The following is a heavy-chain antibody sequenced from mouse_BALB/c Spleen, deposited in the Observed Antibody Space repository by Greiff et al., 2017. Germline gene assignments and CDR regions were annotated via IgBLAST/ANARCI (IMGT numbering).Heavy chain of an antibody. CDR3: ARWDDYVAWFAY. Sequence: VQLQQSGAELVRPGTSVKVSCKASGYAFTNYLIEWVKQRPGQGLEWIGVINPGSGGTNYNEKFKGKATLTADKSSSTAYMQLSSLTSEDTAVYYCARWDDYVAWFAYWGQGTLVTVSA. J-gene: IGHJ3*01. CDR1: GYAFTNYL. CDR2: INPGSGGT. D-gene: IGHD2-4*01. V-gene: IGHV1-54*01.